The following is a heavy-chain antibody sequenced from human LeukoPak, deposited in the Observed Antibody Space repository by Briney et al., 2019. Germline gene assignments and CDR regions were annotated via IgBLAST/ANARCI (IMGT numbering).Heavy chain of an antibody. J-gene: IGHJ4*02. CDR1: GFTFSSYA. D-gene: IGHD2-15*01. CDR3: AKGLSGYCSGGSCYPN. V-gene: IGHV3-23*01. Sequence: GGSLRLSCAASGFTFSSYAMSWVRQAPGKGLEWVSAISAGGGSTYYADSVKGRFTISRDNSKNTLYLQMNSLRAEDTAVYYCAKGLSGYCSGGSCYPNWGQGTLVTVSS. CDR2: ISAGGGST.